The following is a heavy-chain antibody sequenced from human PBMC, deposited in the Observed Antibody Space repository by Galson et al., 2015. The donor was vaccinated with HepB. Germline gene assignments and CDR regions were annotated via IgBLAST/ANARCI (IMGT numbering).Heavy chain of an antibody. CDR2: INPNSGGT. D-gene: IGHD2-2*01. V-gene: IGHV1-2*06. CDR1: GYTFTSYY. J-gene: IGHJ5*02. Sequence: SVKVSCKASGYTFTSYYMHWVRQAPGQGLEWMGRINPNSGGTKYAQKFQGRVTITRDTSISTAYMELSRLRSDDTAVYYCARYCSSTSCPRGFDPWGQGTLVTVSS. CDR3: ARYCSSTSCPRGFDP.